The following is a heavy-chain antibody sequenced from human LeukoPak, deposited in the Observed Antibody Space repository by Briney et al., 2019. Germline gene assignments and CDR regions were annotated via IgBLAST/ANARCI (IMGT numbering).Heavy chain of an antibody. CDR3: ARDRGYTSYDF. J-gene: IGHJ4*02. Sequence: GGSLRLSCTASGISFSSSWMHWIRQAPGKGLEWVANINQDGTHRYYVDSVEGRFTVSRDTAKNSVYLEMNSPRAEDTAVYYCARDRGYTSYDFWGQGILVTVSS. CDR1: GISFSSSW. CDR2: INQDGTHR. D-gene: IGHD5-18*01. V-gene: IGHV3-7*01.